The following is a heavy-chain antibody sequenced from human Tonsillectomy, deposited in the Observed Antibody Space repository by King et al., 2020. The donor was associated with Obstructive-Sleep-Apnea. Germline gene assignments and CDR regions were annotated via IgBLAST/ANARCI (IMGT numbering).Heavy chain of an antibody. CDR3: ARGIVVVTAILGYYFDY. V-gene: IGHV3-64*01. CDR2: ISSNGGST. CDR1: GFTFSTYA. Sequence: VQLVESGGGLVQPGGSLRLSCAASGFTFSTYAIHWVRPAPGEGLEYVLAISSNGGSTYYANFVKGRFTISRDNSKNTLYLQMGSLRAEEMAVYYCARGIVVVTAILGYYFDYWGQGTLVTVSS. D-gene: IGHD2-21*02. J-gene: IGHJ4*02.